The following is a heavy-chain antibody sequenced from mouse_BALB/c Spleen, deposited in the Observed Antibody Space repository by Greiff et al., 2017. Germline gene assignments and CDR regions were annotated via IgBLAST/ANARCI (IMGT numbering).Heavy chain of an antibody. V-gene: IGHV5-9-4*01. CDR3: ARVYEYQAMDY. D-gene: IGHD2-4*01. CDR1: GFTFSSYA. J-gene: IGHJ4*01. Sequence: VMLVESGGGLVKPGGSLKLSCAASGFTFSSYAMSWVRQSPEKRLEWVAEISSGGSYTYYPDTVTGRFPISRDNAKNTLYLEMSSLRSEDTAMYYCARVYEYQAMDYWGQGTSVTVSS. CDR2: ISSGGSYT.